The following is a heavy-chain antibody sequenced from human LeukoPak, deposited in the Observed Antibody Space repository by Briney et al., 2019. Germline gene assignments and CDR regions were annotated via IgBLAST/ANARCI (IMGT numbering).Heavy chain of an antibody. CDR1: GYTFTGYY. CDR3: ARARVDRYGGKRFRFDY. CDR2: INPNSGGT. V-gene: IGHV1-2*02. J-gene: IGHJ4*02. D-gene: IGHD4-23*01. Sequence: ASVKVSCKASGYTFTGYYMHWVRQAPGQGLEWMGWINPNSGGTNYAQKFQGRVTMTRDTSISIAYMELSRLRSDDTAVYYCARARVDRYGGKRFRFDYWGQGTLVTVSS.